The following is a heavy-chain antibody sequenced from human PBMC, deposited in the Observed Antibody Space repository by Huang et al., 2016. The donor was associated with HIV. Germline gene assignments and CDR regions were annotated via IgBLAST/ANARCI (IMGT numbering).Heavy chain of an antibody. D-gene: IGHD6-25*01. CDR3: TRDSNPGPGFRF. J-gene: IGHJ4*02. CDR1: GFPFSRYW. Sequence: EVQLVESGGGLVQPGGSLRLSCAASGFPFSRYWIHWVRQAPGKGLEWVSRINSDGTTTNYADSVKGRFTISRDNAKNTLYLQMNSLRVEDTAVYYCTRDSNPGPGFRFWGQGTLVTVSS. V-gene: IGHV3-74*01. CDR2: INSDGTTT.